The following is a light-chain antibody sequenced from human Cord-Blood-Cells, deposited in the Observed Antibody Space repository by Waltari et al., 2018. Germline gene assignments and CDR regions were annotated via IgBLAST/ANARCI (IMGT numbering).Light chain of an antibody. CDR2: GNS. J-gene: IGLJ3*02. V-gene: IGLV1-40*01. CDR1: SSNIVAGYA. CDR3: QSYDSSLSGSV. Sequence: QSVLTQPPSVSGAPGQRVTISCTGSSSNIVAGYAVHWYQQLPGPAPKLLSYGNSNRPSGVPDRFSGSKSGTSASLAITGLQAEDEADYYCQSYDSSLSGSVFGGGTKLTVL.